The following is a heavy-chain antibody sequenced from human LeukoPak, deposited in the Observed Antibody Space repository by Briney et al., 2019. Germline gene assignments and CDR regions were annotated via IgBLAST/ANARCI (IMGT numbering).Heavy chain of an antibody. CDR2: IYHSGST. Sequence: SETLSLTCAVCGYSISSGYYWGWIRQPPGKGLEWIGSIYHSGSTYYNPSLKSRVTISVDTSKNQFSLKLSSVTAADTAVYYCARLSSSSSDYWGQGTLVTVSS. CDR1: GYSISSGYY. V-gene: IGHV4-38-2*01. J-gene: IGHJ4*02. CDR3: ARLSSSSSDY. D-gene: IGHD6-6*01.